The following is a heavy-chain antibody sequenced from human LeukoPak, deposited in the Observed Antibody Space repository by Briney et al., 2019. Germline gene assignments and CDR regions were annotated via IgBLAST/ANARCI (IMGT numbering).Heavy chain of an antibody. CDR2: INPNSGGT. Sequence: GASVKVSCKASGYTFTDYYMHWVRQAPGQGLEWMGWINPNSGGTNYAQKFQGRVNMTRDKTISTAYMEVTRLRSDDTAVYYCARERPGGVDDSFDLWGQGTMVTVSS. D-gene: IGHD3-16*01. CDR3: ARERPGGVDDSFDL. J-gene: IGHJ3*01. V-gene: IGHV1-2*02. CDR1: GYTFTDYY.